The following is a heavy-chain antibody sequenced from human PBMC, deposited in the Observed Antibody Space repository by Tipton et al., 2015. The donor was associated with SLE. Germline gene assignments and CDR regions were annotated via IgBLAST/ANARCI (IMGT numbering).Heavy chain of an antibody. J-gene: IGHJ2*01. CDR2: IYFSGTT. V-gene: IGHV4-39*01. CDR3: ARLDAGYWNFDL. Sequence: GLVKPSETLSLTCTVSGGSISSGTYYWGWIRQPPGKGLEWIGSIYFSGTTYYNPSLKSRVTISVDTSKNQFSLKLSSVTAADTAVYYCARLDAGYWNFDLWGRGTLVTVSS. CDR1: GGSISSGTYY.